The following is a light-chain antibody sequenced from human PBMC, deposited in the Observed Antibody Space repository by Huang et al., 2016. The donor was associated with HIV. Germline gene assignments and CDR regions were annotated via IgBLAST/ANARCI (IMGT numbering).Light chain of an antibody. CDR3: QQLNSYPLT. J-gene: IGKJ4*01. Sequence: IQLTQSPSSLSASVGDRVTITCRVSQGISKFLGWYQQKPGKAPKLLIYAASILQSGVPSRFSGSGSGTDFTLTIGSLQPEDFATYYCQQLNSYPLTFGGGTKVEIK. CDR1: QGISKF. CDR2: AAS. V-gene: IGKV1-9*01.